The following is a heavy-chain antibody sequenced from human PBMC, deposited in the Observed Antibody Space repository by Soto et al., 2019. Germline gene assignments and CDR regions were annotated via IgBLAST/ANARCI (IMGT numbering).Heavy chain of an antibody. J-gene: IGHJ5*02. V-gene: IGHV4-4*02. Sequence: KPSETLSLTCAVSGASIGSGGWWSWVRQPPGKGLQWIAEIFHDGSTNYRPSLKSRVTISVDKSQNQFSLNIYSVTAADTAVYYCARHEGWTGPDQWGQGTLVTVYS. CDR1: GASIGSGGW. CDR2: IFHDGST. CDR3: ARHEGWTGPDQ. D-gene: IGHD2-8*02.